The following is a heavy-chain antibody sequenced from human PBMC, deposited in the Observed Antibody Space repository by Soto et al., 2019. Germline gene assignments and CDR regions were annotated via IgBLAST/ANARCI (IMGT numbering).Heavy chain of an antibody. J-gene: IGHJ6*02. CDR3: ARIVATVITREHHYYYHYGMAV. V-gene: IGHV1-8*01. CDR2: MNPNSGNT. CDR1: GYTFTSYD. D-gene: IGHD5-12*01. Sequence: ASVKVSWKASGYTFTSYDINWVRQATGQGLEWMGWMNPNSGNTGYAQKFQGRVTMTRNTSISTAYMELSSLRSEDTAVYYCARIVATVITREHHYYYHYGMAVWGQGTTVTVSS.